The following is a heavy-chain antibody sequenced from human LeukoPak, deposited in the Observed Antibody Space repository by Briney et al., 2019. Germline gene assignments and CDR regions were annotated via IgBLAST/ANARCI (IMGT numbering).Heavy chain of an antibody. CDR3: ARAHGGSGLYYYYYGMDV. V-gene: IGHV3-53*01. CDR2: IYSGGST. CDR1: GFTVSSNY. D-gene: IGHD3-16*01. Sequence: GGSLRLSCAASGFTVSSNYMSWARQAPGKGLEWVTVIYSGGSTYYADSVKGRFTISRDNSKNTLYLQMNSLRAEDTAVYYCARAHGGSGLYYYYYGMDVWGQGTTVTVSS. J-gene: IGHJ6*02.